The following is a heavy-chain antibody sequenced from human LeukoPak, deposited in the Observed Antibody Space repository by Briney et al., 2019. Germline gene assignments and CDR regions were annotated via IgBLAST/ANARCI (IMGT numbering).Heavy chain of an antibody. CDR2: IYYSGST. J-gene: IGHJ4*02. CDR1: GGSISSYY. V-gene: IGHV4-59*12. CDR3: ARVDRMTHLDY. D-gene: IGHD3-22*01. Sequence: SETLSLTCTVSGGSISSYYWSWIRQPPGKGLEWIGYIYYSGSTYYNPSLKSRVTISVDTSKNQFSLKLSSVTAADTAVYYCARVDRMTHLDYWGQGTPVTVSS.